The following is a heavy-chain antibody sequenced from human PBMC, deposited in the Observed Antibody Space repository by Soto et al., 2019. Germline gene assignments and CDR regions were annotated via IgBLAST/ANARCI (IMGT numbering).Heavy chain of an antibody. CDR2: INSDGSST. CDR3: ARALRPTAYYYAMDV. J-gene: IGHJ6*02. V-gene: IGHV3-74*03. CDR1: RFIFSNYW. Sequence: EVQLVESGGGLVQPGGSLRLSCEASRFIFSNYWMHWVRHAPGKGLVWVSRINSDGSSTEYADSVKGRFTILRDNDKNTISLQLNSLTVEDTGVYFCARALRPTAYYYAMDVWGRGTTVTVSS. D-gene: IGHD4-17*01.